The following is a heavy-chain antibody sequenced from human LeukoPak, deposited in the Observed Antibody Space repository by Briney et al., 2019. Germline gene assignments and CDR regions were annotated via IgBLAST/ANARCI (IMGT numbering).Heavy chain of an antibody. Sequence: PGGSLRLSCAASGFTFDDYGMSWVRQAPGKGLEWVSGINWNGGSTAYADSVKGRFTISRDNAKNSLYLQMNSLRAEDTAVYYCARVGGITLALAPSPFPDHNYYYMDVWGKGTTVTVSS. D-gene: IGHD3-10*01. J-gene: IGHJ6*03. CDR3: ARVGGITLALAPSPFPDHNYYYMDV. CDR2: INWNGGST. V-gene: IGHV3-20*04. CDR1: GFTFDDYG.